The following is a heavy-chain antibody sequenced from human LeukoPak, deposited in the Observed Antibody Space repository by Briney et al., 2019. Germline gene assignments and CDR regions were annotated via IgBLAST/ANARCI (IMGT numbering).Heavy chain of an antibody. Sequence: ASVKVSCKASGGTFISYAISWVRQAPGQGLEWMGRIIPILDIANYAQKFQGRVTITADKSTSTAYMELSSLRSEDTAVYYCARAGYCSGGSCYHIDYWGQGTLVTVSS. J-gene: IGHJ4*02. CDR1: GGTFISYA. CDR3: ARAGYCSGGSCYHIDY. V-gene: IGHV1-69*04. D-gene: IGHD2-15*01. CDR2: IIPILDIA.